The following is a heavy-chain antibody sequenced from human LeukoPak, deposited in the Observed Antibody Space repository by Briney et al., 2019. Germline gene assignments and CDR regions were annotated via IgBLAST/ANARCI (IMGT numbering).Heavy chain of an antibody. D-gene: IGHD4-17*01. Sequence: TGGSLRLSCAASGFTFSNAWMSWVRQAPGKGLEWVGRIKSKTDGGTTDYAAPVKGRFTISRDDSKNTLYLQMNSLKTEDTAVYYCTTVYGDYFGYAFDIWGQGTMVTVSS. V-gene: IGHV3-15*01. J-gene: IGHJ3*02. CDR3: TTVYGDYFGYAFDI. CDR2: IKSKTDGGTT. CDR1: GFTFSNAW.